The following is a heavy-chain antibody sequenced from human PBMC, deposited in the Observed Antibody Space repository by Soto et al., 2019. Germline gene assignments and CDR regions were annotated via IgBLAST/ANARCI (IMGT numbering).Heavy chain of an antibody. V-gene: IGHV4-39*01. Sequence: PSETLSLTCTVSGGSIGSSTYYWGWFRQPPGKGLEWIGSIYYSGSTYYNPSLKSRVTISVDTSKNQFSLKLSSVTAADTAVYYCARPLRGYNYGEFDYWGQGTLVT. CDR3: ARPLRGYNYGEFDY. CDR2: IYYSGST. J-gene: IGHJ4*02. D-gene: IGHD5-18*01. CDR1: GGSIGSSTYY.